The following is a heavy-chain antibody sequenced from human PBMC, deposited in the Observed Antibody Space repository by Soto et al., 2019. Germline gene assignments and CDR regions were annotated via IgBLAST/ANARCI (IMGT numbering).Heavy chain of an antibody. Sequence: QVHLQQWGAGLLKPSETLSLTCAVHGGSFSGYQWIWIRQPPGKGLEWIGEVSPGGSTIHSPSLSGRITISSDTPKTQFSLNLTSVTAADTAVYYCARGSSGYSRTVAYYHYTMDVWGKGTTVTVSS. D-gene: IGHD3-22*01. CDR3: ARGSSGYSRTVAYYHYTMDV. CDR1: GGSFSGYQ. V-gene: IGHV4-34*01. CDR2: VSPGGST. J-gene: IGHJ6*03.